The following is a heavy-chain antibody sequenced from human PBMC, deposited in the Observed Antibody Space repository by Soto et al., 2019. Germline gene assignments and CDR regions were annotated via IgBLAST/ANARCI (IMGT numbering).Heavy chain of an antibody. CDR2: ISWNGASI. J-gene: IGHJ4*02. D-gene: IGHD3-10*01. CDR3: ANLPLYGSGFDC. Sequence: ESGGGLVPPGRSLRLSCTASGFTFDNYAINWVRRAPGKGLEWVAGISWNGASIGYAASVKGRFTISRDNAKNSLFLQMNSLTVDDTAVYYCANLPLYGSGFDCWGQRTLVTVS. CDR1: GFTFDNYA. V-gene: IGHV3-9*01.